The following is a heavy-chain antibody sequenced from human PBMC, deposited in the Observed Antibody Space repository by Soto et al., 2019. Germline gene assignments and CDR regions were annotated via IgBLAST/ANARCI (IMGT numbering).Heavy chain of an antibody. J-gene: IGHJ6*03. CDR1: GGSFSGYD. V-gene: IGHV4-34*01. CDR2: INHSGST. D-gene: IGHD3-3*01. Sequence: PSETLSLTCGVYGGSFSGYDWSWIRQPPGKGLEWIGEINHSGSTNYNPSLKSRVTISVDTSKNQFSLKLSSVTAADTAVYYCASGYYEGYYYYIDIWGKGTTVTVSS. CDR3: ASGYYEGYYYYIDI.